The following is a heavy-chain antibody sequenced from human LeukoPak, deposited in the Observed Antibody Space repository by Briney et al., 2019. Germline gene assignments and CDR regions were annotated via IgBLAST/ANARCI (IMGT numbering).Heavy chain of an antibody. Sequence: TSQTLSLTCTVSGGSISSGSYYWSWIWQPAGKGLEWIGRIYTSGGTNYNPSLKSRVTISVDTSKNQFSLKLSSVTAADTAVYYCARELATIIYWGQGTLVTVSS. CDR3: ARELATIIY. D-gene: IGHD5-24*01. J-gene: IGHJ4*02. CDR2: IYTSGGT. V-gene: IGHV4-61*02. CDR1: GGSISSGSYY.